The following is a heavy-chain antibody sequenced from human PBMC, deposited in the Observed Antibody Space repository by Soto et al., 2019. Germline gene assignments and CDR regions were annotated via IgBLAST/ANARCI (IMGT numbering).Heavy chain of an antibody. J-gene: IGHJ6*02. CDR1: GYTFTSYY. CDR2: FNPTGDTA. V-gene: IGHV1-46*01. CDR3: ARGGRIVDTGIGYYYYHALDV. D-gene: IGHD5-18*01. Sequence: ASVKISCKASGYTFTSYYIHWVRQAPGQGLEWMGIFNPTGDTASYAQKLQGRVTMTRDTSTGTAYMELGSLRSEDTAVYYCARGGRIVDTGIGYYYYHALDVWGQGTTVTVSS.